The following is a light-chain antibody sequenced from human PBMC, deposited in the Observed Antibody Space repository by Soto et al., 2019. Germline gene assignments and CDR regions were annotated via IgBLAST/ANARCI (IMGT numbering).Light chain of an antibody. V-gene: IGKV3-20*01. CDR1: QTVSSTQ. CDR3: QRYACSPRT. J-gene: IGKJ1*01. CDR2: DAY. Sequence: EIVLTQSPGTLSLSPGQKAALSCRTSQTVSSTQLAWYQHKPGQAPRLVIYDAYNRATGIADRFSGSGSGTDFTLTISILEPEDFAVYYCQRYACSPRTFGQGTKLESK.